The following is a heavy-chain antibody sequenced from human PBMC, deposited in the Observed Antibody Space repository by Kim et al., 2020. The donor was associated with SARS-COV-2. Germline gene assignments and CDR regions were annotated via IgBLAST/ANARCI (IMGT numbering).Heavy chain of an antibody. CDR2: IYTSGVT. J-gene: IGHJ4*02. Sequence: GGSQRLSCAGSGFTVSSYYMTWVRQAPGKGLEWVSVIYTSGVTGNADSMKGRFTISRDAYKNTQYLQMNSLRVDDTAVYFCAKDDTSGYWHWGQGTLVTVSA. CDR3: AKDDTSGYWH. V-gene: IGHV3-66*01. D-gene: IGHD3-22*01. CDR1: GFTVSSYY.